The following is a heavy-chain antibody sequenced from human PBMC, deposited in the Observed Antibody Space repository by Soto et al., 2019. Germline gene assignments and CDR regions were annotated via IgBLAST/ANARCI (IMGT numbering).Heavy chain of an antibody. J-gene: IGHJ4*02. CDR2: MNGGGTTI. CDR1: GFSFSDYS. D-gene: IGHD6-19*01. CDR3: ARDMGLVYNSGWTGDH. Sequence: PGGSLRLSCAASGFSFSDYSMNWVRQAPGKGLEWLSYMNGGGTTIYYADSVKGRFTISRDNAKNSLFLQMNSLRDEDTAVYYCARDMGLVYNSGWTGDHWGQGTLVTVSS. V-gene: IGHV3-48*02.